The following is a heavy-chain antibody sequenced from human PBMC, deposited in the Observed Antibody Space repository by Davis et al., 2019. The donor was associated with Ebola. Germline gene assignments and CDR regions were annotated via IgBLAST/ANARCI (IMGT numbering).Heavy chain of an antibody. CDR1: GYTFTSYY. D-gene: IGHD5-18*01. Sequence: AASVKVSCKASGYTFTSYYMHWVRQAPGQGLEWMGIINPSGGSTTYAQKFQGRVTMTRDTSTSTVYMELSSLRSEDTAVYHCARDRGWYRYSYGRHFDYWGQGTLVTVSS. V-gene: IGHV1-46*01. CDR3: ARDRGWYRYSYGRHFDY. J-gene: IGHJ4*02. CDR2: INPSGGST.